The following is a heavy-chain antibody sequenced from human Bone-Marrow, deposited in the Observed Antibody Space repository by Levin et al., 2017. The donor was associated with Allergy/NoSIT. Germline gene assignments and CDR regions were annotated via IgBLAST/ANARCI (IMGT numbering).Heavy chain of an antibody. Sequence: SCVASGFTVSSNYMRWVRQAPGKGLEWVSLIYSEGTTDYADSVKGRFTISRDKSKNTLYLQMNSLRVEDTAAYYCARDGGVQVGGDYVGQGTLVTVSS. CDR3: ARDGGVQVGGDY. CDR1: GFTVSSNY. J-gene: IGHJ4*02. D-gene: IGHD2-8*02. V-gene: IGHV3-66*01. CDR2: IYSEGTT.